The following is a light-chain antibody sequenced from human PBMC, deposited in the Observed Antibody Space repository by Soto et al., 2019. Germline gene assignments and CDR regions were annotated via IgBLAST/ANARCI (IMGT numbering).Light chain of an antibody. CDR2: SNS. CDR3: AAWDDSLNGYV. V-gene: IGLV1-44*01. J-gene: IGLJ1*01. Sequence: QLVLTQPPSASGAPGQRVTISCSGSSSNIGSNTVNWYQQLPGTAPKLLIYSNSQRPSGVPDRFSGSKSGTSASLAISGLQSEDEADYYCAAWDDSLNGYVFGTGTKLTVL. CDR1: SSNIGSNT.